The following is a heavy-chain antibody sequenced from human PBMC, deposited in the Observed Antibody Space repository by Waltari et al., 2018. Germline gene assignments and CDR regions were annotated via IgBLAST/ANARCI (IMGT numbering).Heavy chain of an antibody. Sequence: QVQLQEPGHALAKPPESLSLTCTASGGSISSYYWRWIRQPPGKGLEWIGYIYTRGSTNYNPSLKSRVTITVDTAKNQFSLKLSSVTAADTAVYYCAARGYGHYFDYWGQGTLVTVSS. V-gene: IGHV4-4*09. J-gene: IGHJ4*02. D-gene: IGHD5-18*01. CDR3: AARGYGHYFDY. CDR2: IYTRGST. CDR1: GGSISSYY.